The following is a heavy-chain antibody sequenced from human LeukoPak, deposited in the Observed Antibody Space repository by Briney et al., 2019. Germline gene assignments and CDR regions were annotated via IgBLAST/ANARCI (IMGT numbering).Heavy chain of an antibody. CDR1: GYTFTSYY. CDR2: ISTYNGDT. J-gene: IGHJ4*02. D-gene: IGHD6-19*01. Sequence: ASVKVSCKASGYTFTSYYMHWVRQAPGQGLEWMGWISTYNGDTKYAQKLQGRFTMTSDTSTSTVYMELRSLTSDDTAVYYCARDPSNTSGWYIYFDFWGQGTLVTVSS. V-gene: IGHV1-18*04. CDR3: ARDPSNTSGWYIYFDF.